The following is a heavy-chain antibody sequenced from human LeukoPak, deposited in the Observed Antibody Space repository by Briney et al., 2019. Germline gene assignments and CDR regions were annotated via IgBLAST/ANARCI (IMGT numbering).Heavy chain of an antibody. D-gene: IGHD6-13*01. CDR3: ARGSRWYARAGYYFDY. CDR1: GGSFSGYY. CDR2: INHIGST. V-gene: IGHV4-34*01. J-gene: IGHJ4*02. Sequence: SETLSLTCAVYGGSFSGYYWSWTRQPPGKGLEWIGEINHIGSTNYNPSLKSRVTISVDTSKNQFSLKLSSVTAADTAVYYCARGSRWYARAGYYFDYWGQGTLVTVSS.